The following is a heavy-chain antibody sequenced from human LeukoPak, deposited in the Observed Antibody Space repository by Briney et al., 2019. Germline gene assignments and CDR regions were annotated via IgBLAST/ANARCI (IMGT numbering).Heavy chain of an antibody. CDR1: GFTFSSYG. CDR2: ISYDGSKK. J-gene: IGHJ5*02. V-gene: IGHV3-30*03. D-gene: IGHD4-4*01. CDR3: ARIDYSNYA. Sequence: GGSLRLSCAASGFTFSSYGMHWVRQTPGKGLEWVAVISYDGSKKYYADSVKGRFTISRDNPKNTLYLQMNSLRAEDTAVYYCARIDYSNYAWGQGTLVTVSS.